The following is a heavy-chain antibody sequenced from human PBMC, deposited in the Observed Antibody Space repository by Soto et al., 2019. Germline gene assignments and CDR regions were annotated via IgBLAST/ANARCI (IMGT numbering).Heavy chain of an antibody. Sequence: ASVKISCKASGYTFNSYEIDWVRQATGQGLEWMGWMNPNSGNTGYAQKFQGRVTMTRNTSISTAYMELSSLRSEDTAVYYCARVVAGSSSWYYFDYWGQGTLVTVSS. V-gene: IGHV1-8*01. CDR2: MNPNSGNT. CDR3: ARVVAGSSSWYYFDY. D-gene: IGHD6-13*01. J-gene: IGHJ4*02. CDR1: GYTFNSYE.